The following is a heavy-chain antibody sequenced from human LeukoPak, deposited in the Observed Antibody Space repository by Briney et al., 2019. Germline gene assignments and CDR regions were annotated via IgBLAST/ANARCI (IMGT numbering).Heavy chain of an antibody. CDR2: ISGSGGST. CDR3: ARDFSDRFFDY. CDR1: GFTFSSYV. V-gene: IGHV3-23*01. J-gene: IGHJ4*02. D-gene: IGHD1-26*01. Sequence: GGSLRLSCAASGFTFSSYVMSWVRQAPGKGLEWVSAISGSGGSTYYADSVKGRFTISRDNSKNTLYLQMNSLRAGDTTVYYCARDFSDRFFDYWGQGTLVTVSS.